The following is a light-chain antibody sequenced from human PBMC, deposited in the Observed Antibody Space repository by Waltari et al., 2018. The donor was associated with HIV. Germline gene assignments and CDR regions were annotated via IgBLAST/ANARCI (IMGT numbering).Light chain of an antibody. V-gene: IGLV1-44*01. Sequence: QSVLTQPPSASGTPGQRVTISCSGSSSNIGKNTVNWYQQLPGTAPKLLIYSNNQRPSGVPDRFSGSNSGTSASLAISGLQSEDEADYYCAAWDDSLKGYVFGPGTEVSVL. J-gene: IGLJ1*01. CDR1: SSNIGKNT. CDR2: SNN. CDR3: AAWDDSLKGYV.